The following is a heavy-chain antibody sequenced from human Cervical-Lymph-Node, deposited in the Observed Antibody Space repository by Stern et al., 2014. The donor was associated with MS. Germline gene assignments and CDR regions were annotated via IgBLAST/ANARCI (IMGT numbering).Heavy chain of an antibody. Sequence: VQLVESGGDLVKPGGSLRLSCAASGFNFSAYYMNWIRQAPGKGLEWLSYISSNGSTIYSADSVKGRFIISRDNAKQSLYLQMNSLRAEDTAVYYCARGLPSFWGQGTLVTVSP. J-gene: IGHJ4*02. CDR3: ARGLPSF. CDR1: GFNFSAYY. CDR2: ISSNGSTI. D-gene: IGHD1-26*01. V-gene: IGHV3-11*01.